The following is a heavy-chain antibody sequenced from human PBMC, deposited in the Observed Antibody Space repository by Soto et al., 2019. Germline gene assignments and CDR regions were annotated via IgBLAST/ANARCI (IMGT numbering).Heavy chain of an antibody. CDR3: ARGGHVVVVTAALDY. CDR1: GDTFTDYY. CDR2: VNPSGGHT. J-gene: IGHJ4*02. D-gene: IGHD2-21*02. V-gene: IGHV1-46*01. Sequence: QVQLMQSGAEVKKPGASVKVSCKASGDTFTDYYIHWVRQAPGQGLEWMGTVNPSGGHTTYAQHFLGRATMTRDTSTSTLSMELTSLKSDDTAIYYRARGGHVVVVTAALDYWGQGTLVTVSS.